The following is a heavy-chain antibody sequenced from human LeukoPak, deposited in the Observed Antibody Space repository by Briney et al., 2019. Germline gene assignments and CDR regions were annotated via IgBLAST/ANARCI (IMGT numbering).Heavy chain of an antibody. V-gene: IGHV3-7*01. J-gene: IGHJ3*02. Sequence: GGSLRLSCAASGFNFGEFWMAWVRQTPGKGLEWVADIKEDGSEEFYADSVKGRFTISRDDAKNSLYLQMNSLRAEDTAVYYCARDSSGWYPGAFDIWGQGTMVTVSS. CDR1: GFNFGEFW. D-gene: IGHD6-19*01. CDR2: IKEDGSEE. CDR3: ARDSSGWYPGAFDI.